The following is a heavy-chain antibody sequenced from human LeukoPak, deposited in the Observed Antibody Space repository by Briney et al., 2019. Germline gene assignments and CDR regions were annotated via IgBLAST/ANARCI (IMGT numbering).Heavy chain of an antibody. CDR2: IIPIFGTA. J-gene: IGHJ4*02. V-gene: IGHV1-69*05. D-gene: IGHD6-6*01. CDR3: ARQQLVRPYYFDY. CDR1: GGTFSSYA. Sequence: GASVKVSCKASGGTFSSYAISWVRQAPGQGLEWMGGIIPIFGTANCAQKFQGRVTITTDESTSTAYMELSSLRSEDTAVYYCARQQLVRPYYFDYWGQGTLVTVSS.